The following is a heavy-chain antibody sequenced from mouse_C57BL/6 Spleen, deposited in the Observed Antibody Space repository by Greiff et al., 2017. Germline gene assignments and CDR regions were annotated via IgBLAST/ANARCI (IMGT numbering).Heavy chain of an antibody. V-gene: IGHV1-62-2*01. CDR2: FYPGSGSI. CDR1: GYTFTEYT. J-gene: IGHJ4*01. D-gene: IGHD3-2*02. Sequence: QVQLKESGAELVKPGASVKLSCKASGYTFTEYTIHWVKQRSGQGLEWIGWFYPGSGSIKYNEKFKDKATLTADKSSSTVYMELSRLTSEDSAVYVCARHEEAAQATKYYAMDYWGQGTSVTVSS. CDR3: ARHEEAAQATKYYAMDY.